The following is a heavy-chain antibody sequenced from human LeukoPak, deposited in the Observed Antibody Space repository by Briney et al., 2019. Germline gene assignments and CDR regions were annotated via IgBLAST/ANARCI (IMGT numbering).Heavy chain of an antibody. J-gene: IGHJ3*02. CDR2: IYTSGST. CDR3: ARDVGATVVTPSDAFDI. CDR1: GGSISSYY. V-gene: IGHV4-4*07. D-gene: IGHD4-23*01. Sequence: PSETLSLTCTVSGGSISSYYWSWIRQPAGKGLEWIGRIYTSGSTNYNPSLKSRVTMSVDTSKNQFSLKLSSATAADTAVYYCARDVGATVVTPSDAFDIWGQGIMVTVSS.